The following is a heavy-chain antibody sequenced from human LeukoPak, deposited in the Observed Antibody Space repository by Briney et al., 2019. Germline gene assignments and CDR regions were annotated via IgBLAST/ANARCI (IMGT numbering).Heavy chain of an antibody. CDR1: GFTFDDYG. D-gene: IGHD2-2*01. CDR2: INWNGGST. CDR3: ARDLRDIVVVPAAIGSYYYYYMDV. V-gene: IGHV3-20*04. Sequence: RSGGSLRLSCAASGFTFDDYGMSWVRQAPGKGLEWVSGINWNGGSTGYADSVKGRFTISRDNAKNSLYLQMNSLRAEDTALYYCARDLRDIVVVPAAIGSYYYYYMDVWGKGTTVTVSS. J-gene: IGHJ6*03.